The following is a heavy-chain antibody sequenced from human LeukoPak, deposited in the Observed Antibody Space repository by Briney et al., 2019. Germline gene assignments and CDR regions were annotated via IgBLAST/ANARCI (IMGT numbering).Heavy chain of an antibody. D-gene: IGHD2-15*01. CDR3: AKYCSGGNCYSGLY. V-gene: IGHV3-23*01. CDR1: GFIFSNYA. Sequence: GGSLRLSCAASGFIFSNYAMTWVRQAPGKGLQWASTITSGGNTYYADPVKGRFTISRDNSKNTLYLQMNSLRAEDTAVYHCAKYCSGGNCYSGLYWGQGTLVTVSS. CDR2: ITSGGNT. J-gene: IGHJ4*02.